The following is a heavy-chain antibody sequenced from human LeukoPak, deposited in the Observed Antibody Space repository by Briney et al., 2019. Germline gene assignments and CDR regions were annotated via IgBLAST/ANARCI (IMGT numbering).Heavy chain of an antibody. CDR2: INFNGDTT. D-gene: IGHD6-13*01. CDR1: GFTFDEFA. J-gene: IGHJ6*03. CDR3: ARVYSRYYYYMDV. Sequence: QPGGSLRLSCAASGFTFDEFAMHWVRQAPGKGLEWVSGINFNGDTTRYAHSVKGRFTISRDNAKNSLYLQMNSLRAEDTAVYYCARVYSRYYYYMDVWGKGTTVTVSS. V-gene: IGHV3-9*01.